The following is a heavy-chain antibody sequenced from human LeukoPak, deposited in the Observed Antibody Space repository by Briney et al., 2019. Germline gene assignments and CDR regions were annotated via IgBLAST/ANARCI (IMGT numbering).Heavy chain of an antibody. Sequence: SETLSLTCTVSGGSISSSSYYWGWIRQPPGKGLEWIGSIYYSGSTYYNPSLKSRVTISVDTSKNQFSLKLSFVTAADTAVYYCASSPGMAVFEYYYYMDVWGKGATVTVSS. J-gene: IGHJ6*03. V-gene: IGHV4-39*07. D-gene: IGHD3-10*02. CDR3: ASSPGMAVFEYYYYMDV. CDR2: IYYSGST. CDR1: GGSISSSSYY.